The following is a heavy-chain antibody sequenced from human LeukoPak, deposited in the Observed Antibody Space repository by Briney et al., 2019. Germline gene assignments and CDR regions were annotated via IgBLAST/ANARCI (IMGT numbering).Heavy chain of an antibody. D-gene: IGHD6-6*01. V-gene: IGHV1-18*01. CDR3: ARDIAARQTDFDY. CDR2: ISAYNGNT. CDR1: GYTFTSYD. J-gene: IGHJ4*02. Sequence: ASVKVSCKASGYTFTSYDINWVRQATGQGLEWMGWISAYNGNTNYAQKLQGRVTMTTDTSTSTAYMELRSLRSDDTAVYYCARDIAARQTDFDYWGQGTLVTVSS.